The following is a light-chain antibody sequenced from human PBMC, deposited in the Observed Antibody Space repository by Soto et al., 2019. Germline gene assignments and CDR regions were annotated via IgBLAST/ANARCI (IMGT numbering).Light chain of an antibody. V-gene: IGKV3-15*01. CDR1: QSVSSN. Sequence: EIVMTQSPATLSVSPGERATLSCRASQSVSSNLAWYQQKLGQAPRLLIYGASTRATGIPARFSGSGSGTEFTLTISSLQSEDFAVYYCQQYNIWPLTFGGGTKVEIK. CDR2: GAS. J-gene: IGKJ4*01. CDR3: QQYNIWPLT.